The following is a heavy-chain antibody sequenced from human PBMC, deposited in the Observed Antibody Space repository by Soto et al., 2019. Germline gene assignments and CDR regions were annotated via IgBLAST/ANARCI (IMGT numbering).Heavy chain of an antibody. V-gene: IGHV4-31*03. CDR1: GGSISSGGYY. J-gene: IGHJ6*02. Sequence: SETLSLTCTVSGGSISSGGYYWSWIRQHPGKGLEWIGYIYYSGSTYYNPSLKSRVTISVGTSKNQFSLKLSSVTAADTAVYYCARLSTSPSKDLSYSYYSLDVWGPGTTVTV. D-gene: IGHD2-15*01. CDR2: IYYSGST. CDR3: ARLSTSPSKDLSYSYYSLDV.